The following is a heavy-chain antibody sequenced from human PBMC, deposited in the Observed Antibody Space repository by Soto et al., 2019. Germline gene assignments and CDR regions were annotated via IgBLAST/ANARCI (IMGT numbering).Heavy chain of an antibody. Sequence: ASVKVSCKASGYTFTGYYMHWVRQAPGQGLEWMGWINPNSGGTNYAQKFQGWVTMTRDTSISTAYMELSRLRSDDTAVYYSARDRGRSPHDAFDIWGQGTMVTVSS. CDR1: GYTFTGYY. V-gene: IGHV1-2*04. D-gene: IGHD5-12*01. CDR3: ARDRGRSPHDAFDI. J-gene: IGHJ3*02. CDR2: INPNSGGT.